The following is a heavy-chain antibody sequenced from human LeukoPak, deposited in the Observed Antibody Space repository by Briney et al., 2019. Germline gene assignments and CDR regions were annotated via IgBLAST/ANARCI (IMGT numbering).Heavy chain of an antibody. CDR2: TYYRSKWYS. CDR3: ASEPGGGGGGFHD. J-gene: IGHJ4*02. CDR1: GDIVSSNSAA. Sequence: PSQTLSLTCALSGDIVSSNSAAWNWIRQSPSRGLEWLGRTYYRSKWYSDYAGSVKSRITINADTSKNQFSLQLKSVTPEDTAVYYCASEPGGGGGGFHDWGQGTLVTVSS. D-gene: IGHD2-15*01. V-gene: IGHV6-1*01.